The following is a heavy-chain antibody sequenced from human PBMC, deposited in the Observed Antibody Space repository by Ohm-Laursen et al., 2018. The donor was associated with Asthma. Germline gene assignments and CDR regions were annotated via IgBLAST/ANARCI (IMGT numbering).Heavy chain of an antibody. J-gene: IGHJ1*01. CDR2: ISAASTFI. CDR1: GFIFTNYG. V-gene: IGHV3-21*01. Sequence: SLRLSCAAFGFIFTNYGMHWVRQVPGKGLEWVASISAASTFIYYADSVRGRFTTSRDNAKNSVYLQMNSLRAEDTALYYCARIGPEWELPGREYSLHHWGEGTLVTVSS. D-gene: IGHD1-26*01. CDR3: ARIGPEWELPGREYSLHH.